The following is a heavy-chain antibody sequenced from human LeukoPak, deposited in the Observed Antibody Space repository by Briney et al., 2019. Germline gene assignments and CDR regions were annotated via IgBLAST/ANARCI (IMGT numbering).Heavy chain of an antibody. CDR3: ARHEWGCSSTSCYVFDY. Sequence: SETLSLTCTVSGGSISSYYWSWIRQPPGKGLEWIGYIYYSGSTNYNPSLKSRVTISVDTSKNQFSLKLSSVTAADTAVYYCARHEWGCSSTSCYVFDYWGQGTLVTVSS. V-gene: IGHV4-59*01. J-gene: IGHJ4*02. CDR1: GGSISSYY. CDR2: IYYSGST. D-gene: IGHD2-2*01.